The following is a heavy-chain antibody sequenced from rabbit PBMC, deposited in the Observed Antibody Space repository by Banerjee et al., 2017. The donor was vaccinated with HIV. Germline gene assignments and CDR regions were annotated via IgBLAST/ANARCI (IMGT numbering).Heavy chain of an antibody. CDR2: IYAGSSGST. J-gene: IGHJ4*01. V-gene: IGHV1S45*01. CDR3: AREGSAWGEFNL. D-gene: IGHD4-1*01. CDR1: GFTLSSYW. Sequence: QEQLVESGGGLVQPEGSLTLTCKASGFTLSSYWMWWVRQAPGKGLEWIACIYAGSSGSTWYASWAKGRFTISKASSTTVTLQMTSLTAADTATYFCAREGSAWGEFNLWGQGTLVTVS.